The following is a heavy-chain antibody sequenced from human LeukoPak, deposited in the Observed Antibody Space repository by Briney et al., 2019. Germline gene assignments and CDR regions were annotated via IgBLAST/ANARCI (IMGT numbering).Heavy chain of an antibody. CDR1: GFTFSSYA. CDR2: ISGSGGST. CDR3: AKGQYSSPPGYMDV. J-gene: IGHJ6*03. V-gene: IGHV3-23*01. Sequence: GGSLRLSCAASGFTFSSYAMSWVRQAPGKGLEWVSAISGSGGSTYYADSVKGRFTISRDNSENTLYLQMNSLRAEDTAVYYCAKGQYSSPPGYMDVWGKGTTVTVSS. D-gene: IGHD6-6*01.